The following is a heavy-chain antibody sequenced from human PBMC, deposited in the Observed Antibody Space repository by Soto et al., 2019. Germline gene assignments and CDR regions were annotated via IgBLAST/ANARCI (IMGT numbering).Heavy chain of an antibody. V-gene: IGHV1-18*01. Sequence: QAQLVQSGTEVKKPGASVKVSCKASGYRFTSYGISWVRQAPGQGLEWMGWISADNGNTNYAQKVQGRVTMTTDTSTSTAYMELRSLRSDDTAVYYCATLYCSTTSWQLDYWGQGTLVTVSS. CDR1: GYRFTSYG. CDR3: ATLYCSTTSWQLDY. J-gene: IGHJ4*02. CDR2: ISADNGNT. D-gene: IGHD2-2*01.